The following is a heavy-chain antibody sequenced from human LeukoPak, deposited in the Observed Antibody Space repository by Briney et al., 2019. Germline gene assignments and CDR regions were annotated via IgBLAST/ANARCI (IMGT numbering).Heavy chain of an antibody. CDR3: ATTPSGSYFHFDY. D-gene: IGHD1-26*01. Sequence: GGSLRLSCAASGFTFSSYSMNWVRQAPGKGLEWVAVISYDGSNKYYADSVKGRFTISRDNSKNTLYLQMNSLRAEDTAVYYCATTPSGSYFHFDYWGQGTLVTVSS. J-gene: IGHJ4*02. CDR2: ISYDGSNK. V-gene: IGHV3-30*03. CDR1: GFTFSSYS.